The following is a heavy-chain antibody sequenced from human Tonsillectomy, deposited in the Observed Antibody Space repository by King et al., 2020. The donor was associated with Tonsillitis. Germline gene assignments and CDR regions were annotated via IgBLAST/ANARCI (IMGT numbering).Heavy chain of an antibody. CDR3: VWELQTGTFDY. V-gene: IGHV3-21*01. CDR2: ISSSSSYI. CDR1: GFTFSSYS. J-gene: IGHJ4*02. D-gene: IGHD4-11*01. Sequence: EVQLVESGGGLVKPGGSLRLSCAASGFTFSSYSMNWVRQAPGKGLEWVSSISSSSSYIYYADSVKGRFTISRDNAKNSLYLQMNSLRAEDTAVYYCVWELQTGTFDYWGQGTLVTVSS.